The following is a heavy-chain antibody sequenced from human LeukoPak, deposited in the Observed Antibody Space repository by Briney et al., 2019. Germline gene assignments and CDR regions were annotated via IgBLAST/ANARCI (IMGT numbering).Heavy chain of an antibody. Sequence: GGSLRLSCAASGLTFSSYVMSWVRRSPGKGLDWVSVISGSGGTTYYADSVKGQFTISRDNSKNTLYLQMNSLRAEDTAVYYCAKDSRYSSSSDYWGQGTLVTVSS. CDR2: ISGSGGTT. CDR3: AKDSRYSSSSDY. CDR1: GLTFSSYV. D-gene: IGHD6-6*01. J-gene: IGHJ4*02. V-gene: IGHV3-23*01.